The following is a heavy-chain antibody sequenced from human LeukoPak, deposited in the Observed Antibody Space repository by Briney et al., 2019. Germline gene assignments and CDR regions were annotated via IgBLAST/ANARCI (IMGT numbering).Heavy chain of an antibody. CDR2: INPNSGDT. Sequence: ASVKVSCKASGGTFSSYAISWVRQAPGQGLEWMGWINPNSGDTNYAQKFRGRVTMTSDTSITTAYMELTRLTSDDTAVYYCARGTFDPWGQGTLVTVSS. D-gene: IGHD1-14*01. CDR1: GGTFSSYA. CDR3: ARGTFDP. V-gene: IGHV1-2*02. J-gene: IGHJ5*02.